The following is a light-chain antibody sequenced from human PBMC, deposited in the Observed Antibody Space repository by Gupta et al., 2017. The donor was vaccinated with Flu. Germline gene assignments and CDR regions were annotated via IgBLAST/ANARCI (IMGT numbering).Light chain of an antibody. Sequence: DVVMTQSPLSLPVTLGQPASISCRSSQSLVYSDGDTYLNWFLQRPGQSPRRLIYKVSNRDAGVPDRFSGSGSGTDVTLKISRGEAEDVGVYYCMQGTQWPPNTFGPGTKVDIK. V-gene: IGKV2-30*01. CDR1: QSLVYSDGDTY. J-gene: IGKJ3*01. CDR3: MQGTQWPPNT. CDR2: KVS.